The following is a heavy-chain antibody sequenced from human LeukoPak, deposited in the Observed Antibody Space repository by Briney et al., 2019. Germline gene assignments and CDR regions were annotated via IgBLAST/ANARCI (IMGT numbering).Heavy chain of an antibody. J-gene: IGHJ4*02. D-gene: IGHD6-19*01. CDR1: GGSISSYY. V-gene: IGHV4-59*01. Sequence: SETLSLTCTVSGGSISSYYWSWIRQPPGKGLEWIGYIYYSGSTNYNPSLKRRVTISKDTSKNQFSLKLSSVTAADTAVYYCESLSSYRSGWYYFDSWGQGTLVTVSS. CDR2: IYYSGST. CDR3: ESLSSYRSGWYYFDS.